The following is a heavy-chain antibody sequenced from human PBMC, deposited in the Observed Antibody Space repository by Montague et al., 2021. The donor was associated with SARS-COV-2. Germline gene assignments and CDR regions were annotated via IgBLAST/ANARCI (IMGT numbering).Heavy chain of an antibody. V-gene: IGHV2-70*01. CDR1: GFSLSTSGMC. D-gene: IGHD6-13*01. CDR2: IDWDDDK. J-gene: IGHJ6*02. Sequence: PALVKPTQTLTLTCTFSGFSLSTSGMCVSWIRQPPGKALEWLALIDWDDDKYYSTSLKTRLTISKDTSKNQVVLTMTNMDPVDTATYYCARIHYSILGSYYYGMDVWGQGTTVTVSS. CDR3: ARIHYSILGSYYYGMDV.